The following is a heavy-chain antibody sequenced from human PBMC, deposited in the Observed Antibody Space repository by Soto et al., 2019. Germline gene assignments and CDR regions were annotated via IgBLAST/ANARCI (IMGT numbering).Heavy chain of an antibody. V-gene: IGHV4-59*01. D-gene: IGHD3-9*01. CDR3: ARINEVRYFDWSRKGDWFDP. CDR2: IYYSGST. Sequence: PSETLSLTCTVSGGSISSYYWSWIRQPPGKGLEWIGYIYYSGSTNYNPSLKSRVTISVDTSKNQFSLKLSSVTAADTAVYYCARINEVRYFDWSRKGDWFDPWGQGTLVTVSS. J-gene: IGHJ5*02. CDR1: GGSISSYY.